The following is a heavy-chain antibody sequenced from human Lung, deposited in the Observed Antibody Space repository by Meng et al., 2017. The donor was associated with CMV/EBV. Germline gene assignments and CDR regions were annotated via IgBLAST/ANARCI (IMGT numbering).Heavy chain of an antibody. Sequence: GGSLRLXCKGSGYTFTTYWIGWVRQMPGKGLEWMGIIYPGDSDTRYSPSFQGQVTISADTSISTAYLQWSSLKASDTAMYYCARLGAEPDQKVIRPSYYFFYGMDVWXQGTTVTVSS. CDR3: ARLGAEPDQKVIRPSYYFFYGMDV. D-gene: IGHD3-16*01. J-gene: IGHJ6*02. V-gene: IGHV5-51*01. CDR1: GYTFTTYW. CDR2: IYPGDSDT.